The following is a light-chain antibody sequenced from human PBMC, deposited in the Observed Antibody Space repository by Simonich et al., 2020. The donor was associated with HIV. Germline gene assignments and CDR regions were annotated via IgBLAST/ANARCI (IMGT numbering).Light chain of an antibody. J-gene: IGKJ4*01. CDR1: QSVSSY. CDR2: DAS. Sequence: EIVLTQSPATLSLSPGERATLSCRASQSVSSYLAWYQQKPGQAPRLLIYDASNRATGIPARFSGSGSGTDFALKISRMEAEDVGVYYCMQSIQLPPTFGGGTKVEIK. V-gene: IGKV3-11*01. CDR3: MQSIQLPPT.